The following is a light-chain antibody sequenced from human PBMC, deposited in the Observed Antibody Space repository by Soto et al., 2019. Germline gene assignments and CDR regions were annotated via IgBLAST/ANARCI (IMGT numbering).Light chain of an antibody. J-gene: IGLJ1*01. V-gene: IGLV2-8*01. CDR1: SSDVGAYNY. CDR2: QVT. CDR3: SSKAGNTFYV. Sequence: QSVLTQPPSASGSPGQSVTISCTGTSSDVGAYNYVSWYQQHPGKAPKLLLYQVTKRPSGVPDRFSASKSGNTASLTVSGLQAEDEADYYCSSKAGNTFYVFATGTKVTVL.